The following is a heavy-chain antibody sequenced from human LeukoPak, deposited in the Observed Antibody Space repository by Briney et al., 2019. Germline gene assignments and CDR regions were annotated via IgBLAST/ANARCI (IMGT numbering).Heavy chain of an antibody. V-gene: IGHV3-23*01. J-gene: IGHJ4*02. CDR3: AKEFGDYSPPY. D-gene: IGHD3-10*01. CDR1: GFTFRSYA. Sequence: GSLRLSCAASGFTFRSYAMNWVRQAPGKGLEWVSTISGGGGYIYYSDSVKGRFTISRDNSKNTLSLQMNSLRAEDTAVYYCAKEFGDYSPPYWGQGTLVTVSS. CDR2: ISGGGGYI.